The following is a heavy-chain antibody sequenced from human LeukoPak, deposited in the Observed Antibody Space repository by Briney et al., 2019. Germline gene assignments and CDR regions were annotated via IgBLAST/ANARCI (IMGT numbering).Heavy chain of an antibody. CDR3: AGPSVEMATITPNYYYFYMDF. V-gene: IGHV1-69*05. J-gene: IGHJ6*03. CDR2: ITPIFGTA. CDR1: GGTFSSYA. D-gene: IGHD5-24*01. Sequence: GPSVKLSCKASGGTFSSYAISWVRQAPGHGLEWMGRITPIFGTANYAQKFQGRVKITTHESPSTAYMELSSLRSEDTAVYCCAGPSVEMATITPNYYYFYMDFWGKGTTVTVSS.